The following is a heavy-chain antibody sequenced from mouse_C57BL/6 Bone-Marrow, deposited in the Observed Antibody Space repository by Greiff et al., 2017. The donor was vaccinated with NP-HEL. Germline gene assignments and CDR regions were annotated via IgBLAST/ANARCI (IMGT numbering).Heavy chain of an antibody. CDR3: ARHILDY. Sequence: EVKVVESGGGLVQPGGSLKLSCAASGFTFSDYYMYWVRQTPEKRLEWVAYISNGGGSTYYPDTVKGRFTISRDNAKNTLYLQMSRLKSEDTAMYYCARHILDYWGQGTTLTVSS. J-gene: IGHJ2*01. CDR1: GFTFSDYY. CDR2: ISNGGGST. V-gene: IGHV5-12*01.